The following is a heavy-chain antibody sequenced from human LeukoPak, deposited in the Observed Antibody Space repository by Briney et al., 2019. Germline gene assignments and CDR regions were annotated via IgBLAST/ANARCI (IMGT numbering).Heavy chain of an antibody. D-gene: IGHD2-15*01. Sequence: GGSLRLSCAASGFTFSSYSMNWVRQAPGKGLEWVSYISSSSSTIYYADSVKGRFTISRDNAKNSLYLQMNSLRAEDTALYHCARERVYCSGGSCYSGMDVWGQGTTVTVSS. CDR3: ARERVYCSGGSCYSGMDV. V-gene: IGHV3-48*01. CDR1: GFTFSSYS. J-gene: IGHJ6*02. CDR2: ISSSSSTI.